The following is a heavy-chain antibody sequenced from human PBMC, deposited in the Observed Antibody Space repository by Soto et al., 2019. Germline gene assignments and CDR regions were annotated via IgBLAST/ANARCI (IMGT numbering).Heavy chain of an antibody. V-gene: IGHV3-7*01. CDR2: INQDGSEK. CDR1: GFTFSTFW. J-gene: IGHJ4*02. Sequence: EVQLVESGGDLVQPGGSLRLSCAASGFTFSTFWMSWVRQAPGKGLEWVANINQDGSEKYYVDSVKGRFTISRDNAKNSLYLQMNSLRAEDTAVYYRAKIGEVADLDYWGQGALVTVSS. D-gene: IGHD6-19*01. CDR3: AKIGEVADLDY.